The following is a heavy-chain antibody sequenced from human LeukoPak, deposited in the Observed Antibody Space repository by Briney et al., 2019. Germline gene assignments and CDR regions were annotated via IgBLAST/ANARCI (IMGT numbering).Heavy chain of an antibody. J-gene: IGHJ6*03. CDR1: GFTVSSNY. Sequence: GGSLSLSCAASGFTVSSNYMSWVRQAPGKGLEWVSVIYSGGSTYYADSVKGRFTISRDNSKNTLYLQMNSLRAEDTAVYYCARASADSSGYYYYYYYMDVWGKGTTVTVSS. CDR3: ARASADSSGYYYYYYYMDV. CDR2: IYSGGST. D-gene: IGHD3-22*01. V-gene: IGHV3-66*02.